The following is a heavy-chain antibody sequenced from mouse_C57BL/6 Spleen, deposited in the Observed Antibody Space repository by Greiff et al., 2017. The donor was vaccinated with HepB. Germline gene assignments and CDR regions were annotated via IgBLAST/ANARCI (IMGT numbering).Heavy chain of an antibody. J-gene: IGHJ1*03. CDR1: GYTFTSYW. V-gene: IGHV1-69*01. CDR2: IDPSDSYT. CDR3: ARGDYDRNWYFDV. Sequence: QVQLQQPGAELVMPGASVKLSCKASGYTFTSYWMHWVKQRPGQGLEWIGEIDPSDSYTNYNQKFKGKSTLTVDKSSSTAYMQLSSLTSEDSAVYYCARGDYDRNWYFDVWGTGTTVTVSS. D-gene: IGHD2-4*01.